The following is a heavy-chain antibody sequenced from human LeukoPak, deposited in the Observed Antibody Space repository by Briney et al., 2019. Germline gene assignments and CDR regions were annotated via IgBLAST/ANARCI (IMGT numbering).Heavy chain of an antibody. J-gene: IGHJ4*02. D-gene: IGHD6-19*01. V-gene: IGHV3-72*01. Sequence: GGSLSLSCVVSGSTFSDHFLDWVRQAPGKGLEWVGRSRNKAKSYTTEYAASVKGRFTISRDDSKNSLYLQMNSLKTEDTAVYYCVRVGSVAGSDYLDYWCQGTLVTVSS. CDR1: GSTFSDHF. CDR2: SRNKAKSYTT. CDR3: VRVGSVAGSDYLDY.